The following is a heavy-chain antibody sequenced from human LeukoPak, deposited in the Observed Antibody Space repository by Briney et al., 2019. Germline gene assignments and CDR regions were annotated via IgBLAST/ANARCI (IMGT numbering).Heavy chain of an antibody. V-gene: IGHV4-59*01. D-gene: IGHD1-26*01. CDR2: IYYSGST. Sequence: SETLSLTCTVSGGSISSYFWTWIRQPPGKGLEWIGYIYYSGSTNYNPSLKSRVTISVDTSKNQFSLKLSSVTAADTAVYYCARDQEYSGSYYRYFDYWGQGTLVTVSS. J-gene: IGHJ4*02. CDR3: ARDQEYSGSYYRYFDY. CDR1: GGSISSYF.